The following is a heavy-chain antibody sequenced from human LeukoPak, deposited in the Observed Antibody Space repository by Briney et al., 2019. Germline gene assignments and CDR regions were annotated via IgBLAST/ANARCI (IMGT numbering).Heavy chain of an antibody. CDR1: GGSISSSSYY. CDR2: IYYSGST. CDR3: ARGQITYYDFWSGYPYPIFDY. Sequence: SETLSLTCTVSGGSISSSSYYWGWIRQPPGKGLEWIGRIYYSGSTYYNPSLKSRVTISVDTSKNQFSLKLSSVTAADTAVYYCARGQITYYDFWSGYPYPIFDYWGQGTLVTVSS. D-gene: IGHD3-3*01. V-gene: IGHV4-39*07. J-gene: IGHJ4*02.